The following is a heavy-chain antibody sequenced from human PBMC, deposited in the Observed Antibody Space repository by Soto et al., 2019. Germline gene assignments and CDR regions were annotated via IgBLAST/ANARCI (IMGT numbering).Heavy chain of an antibody. D-gene: IGHD3-9*01. CDR3: ARGGTYYDILTGYFFDY. CDR1: GYTFTSYY. Sequence: GVSVKVSCKASGYTFTSYYMHWVRQAPGQGLEWMGIINPRGGSTSYAQKFQGRVTMTRDTSTSTVYMELSSLRSEDTAVYYCARGGTYYDILTGYFFDYWGQGTLVTVSS. V-gene: IGHV1-46*01. J-gene: IGHJ4*02. CDR2: INPRGGST.